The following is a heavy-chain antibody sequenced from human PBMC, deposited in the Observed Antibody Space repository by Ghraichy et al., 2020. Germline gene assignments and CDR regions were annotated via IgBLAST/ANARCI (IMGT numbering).Heavy chain of an antibody. V-gene: IGHV3-23*01. CDR2: MSDSGSGGST. CDR3: AKSGKPYGDYWYFDL. D-gene: IGHD4-17*01. CDR1: GFTFSNYG. Sequence: GESLNISCAASGFTFSNYGMSWVRQAPGKGLEWVSAMSDSGSGGSTNYADSVKGRFTISRDNPKNTLYLQMNSLRVEDTAVYYCAKSGKPYGDYWYFDLWGRGTLVTVSS. J-gene: IGHJ2*01.